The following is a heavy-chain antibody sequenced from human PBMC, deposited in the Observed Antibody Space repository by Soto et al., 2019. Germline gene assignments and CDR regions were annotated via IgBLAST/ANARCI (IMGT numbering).Heavy chain of an antibody. D-gene: IGHD2-15*01. CDR3: ARGPQDILDH. J-gene: IGHJ4*02. Sequence: KGRAASVKVSCKASGYTFASYDINWVRQATGQGLEWMGWMNPNSGNTGFAQKFQGRVTMTRNTSISTAYMELSSPRSEDTAVYYCARGPQDILDHWGQGTLVTVSS. V-gene: IGHV1-8*01. CDR2: MNPNSGNT. CDR1: GYTFASYD.